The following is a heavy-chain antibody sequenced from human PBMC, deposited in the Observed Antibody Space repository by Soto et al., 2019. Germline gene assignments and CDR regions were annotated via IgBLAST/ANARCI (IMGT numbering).Heavy chain of an antibody. J-gene: IGHJ6*03. CDR1: GFTLSGST. Sequence: EMQLMESGGGLVKPGGSLRLSCAASGFTLSGSTMHWVRQAPGKGLEWVSSINIASTDIYYADSVKGRFTISRDNANNSLYLQLNSLRAEDTAVYYCARARAWSYNYYFYYMDVWGKGTTVTVSS. CDR2: INIASTDI. CDR3: ARARAWSYNYYFYYMDV. V-gene: IGHV3-21*01. D-gene: IGHD1-26*01.